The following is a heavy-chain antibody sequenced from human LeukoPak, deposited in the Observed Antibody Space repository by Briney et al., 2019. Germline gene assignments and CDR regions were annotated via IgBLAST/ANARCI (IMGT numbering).Heavy chain of an antibody. Sequence: GGSLRLSCAASGFPFSSFNMHWVRQAPGKGLVWLSRLKSDGSTAMYADSVQGRFTISRDNARNTVHLLMSSLTVEDTGVYYCARGIYGDPVAFDSWGQGALVTVSS. J-gene: IGHJ4*02. V-gene: IGHV3-74*03. CDR2: LKSDGSTA. CDR1: GFPFSSFN. CDR3: ARGIYGDPVAFDS. D-gene: IGHD4-17*01.